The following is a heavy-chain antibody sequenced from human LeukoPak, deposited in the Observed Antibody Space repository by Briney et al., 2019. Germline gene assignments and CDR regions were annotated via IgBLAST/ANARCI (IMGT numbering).Heavy chain of an antibody. V-gene: IGHV1-46*01. J-gene: IGHJ4*02. Sequence: ASVKVSCKASGYTFTSYYMHWVRQAPGQGLEWMGIINPSGGSTSYAQKFQGRVTMTRDTSTSTVYMELSSLRSEDTAVYYCARDRKHACSGGACPYFDYWGQGTLVTVSS. CDR2: INPSGGST. CDR3: ARDRKHACSGGACPYFDY. D-gene: IGHD2-21*02. CDR1: GYTFTSYY.